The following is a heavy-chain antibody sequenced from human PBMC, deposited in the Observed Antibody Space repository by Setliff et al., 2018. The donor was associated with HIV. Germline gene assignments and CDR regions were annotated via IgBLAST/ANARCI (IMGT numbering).Heavy chain of an antibody. CDR2: INHSGST. CDR3: ARARSDWYNVRPYYFDL. D-gene: IGHD6-19*01. J-gene: IGHJ4*02. CDR1: GGSFSHYY. Sequence: PSETLSLTCAVYGGSFSHYYWNWVRQSPGQGLEWIGEINHSGSTNYNPSLKSRVTISVDTSKNQFSLKLSSVTAADTAVYYCARARSDWYNVRPYYFDLWGQGTPVTVSS. V-gene: IGHV4-34*01.